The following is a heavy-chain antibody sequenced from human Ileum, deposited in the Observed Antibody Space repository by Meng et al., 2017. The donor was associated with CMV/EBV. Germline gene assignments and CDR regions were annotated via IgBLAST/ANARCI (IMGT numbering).Heavy chain of an antibody. CDR1: VGSTSAAVNY. D-gene: IGHD4-11*01. V-gene: IGHV4-39*07. J-gene: IGHJ5*02. CDR3: ARGSHHFSNYVWFDP. Sequence: QRHMRRWVPGVLSPSRTRPLSAMVSVGSTSAAVNYGGWTRQPPGKGRGGMGSIFYSGDTYYSPSLRSLLTISLNTSKNQFSLNVNSVTAADTAVYYCARGSHHFSNYVWFDPWGQGTLVTVSS. CDR2: IFYSGDT.